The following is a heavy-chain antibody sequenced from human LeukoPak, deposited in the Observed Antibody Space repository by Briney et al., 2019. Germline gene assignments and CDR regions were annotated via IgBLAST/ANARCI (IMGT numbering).Heavy chain of an antibody. CDR3: AREYYDSTRLLLRGHAFDI. D-gene: IGHD3-22*01. CDR2: IYYSGST. V-gene: IGHV4-59*01. Sequence: SETLSLTCAVYGGSFSGYYWSWIRQPPGKGLEWIGYIYYSGSTNYNPSLKSRVTISVDTSKNQFSLKLSSVTAADTAVYYCAREYYDSTRLLLRGHAFDIWGQGTMVTVSS. J-gene: IGHJ3*02. CDR1: GGSFSGYY.